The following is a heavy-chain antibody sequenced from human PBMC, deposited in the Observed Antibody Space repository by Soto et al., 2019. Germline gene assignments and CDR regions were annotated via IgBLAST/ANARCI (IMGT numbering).Heavy chain of an antibody. CDR1: GGTFSSYP. V-gene: IGHV1-69*06. D-gene: IGHD3-10*01. Sequence: QVQLVQSGAEVKKPGSSVKVSCKASGGTFSSYPISWVRQAPGQGLEWMGGIIPIFGTANYAQKFQGRVTITADRSTTTAYMDLSSLRAEDTAVYYCARGLGELAYYYGMDVWGQGTTVTVSS. CDR3: ARGLGELAYYYGMDV. J-gene: IGHJ6*02. CDR2: IIPIFGTA.